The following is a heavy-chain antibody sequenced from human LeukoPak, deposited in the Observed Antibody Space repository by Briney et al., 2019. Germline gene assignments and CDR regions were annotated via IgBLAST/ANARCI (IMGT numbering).Heavy chain of an antibody. Sequence: GSLRLSCAASGFTLSSYAMSWVRQAPGKGLEWVSAISGGGGSTYYADSVKGRFTISRDNSKNTLYLQMNSLRAEDTAVYYCAKNLDSSGQIDYWGQGTLVTVSS. V-gene: IGHV3-23*01. CDR3: AKNLDSSGQIDY. CDR1: GFTLSSYA. CDR2: ISGGGGST. J-gene: IGHJ4*02. D-gene: IGHD6-25*01.